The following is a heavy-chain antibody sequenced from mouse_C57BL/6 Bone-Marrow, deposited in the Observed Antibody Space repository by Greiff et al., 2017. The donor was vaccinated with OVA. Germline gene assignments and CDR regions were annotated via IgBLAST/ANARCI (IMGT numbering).Heavy chain of an antibody. CDR2: ISDGGSYT. J-gene: IGHJ3*01. CDR3: ARVNYYGSSIRGFAY. Sequence: EVQVVESGGGLVKPGGSLKLSCAASGFTFSSYAMSWVRQTPEKRLEWVATISDGGSYTYYPDNVKGRFTISRDNAKNNLYLQMSHLKSEDTAMYYCARVNYYGSSIRGFAYWGQGTLVTVSA. V-gene: IGHV5-4*01. CDR1: GFTFSSYA. D-gene: IGHD1-1*01.